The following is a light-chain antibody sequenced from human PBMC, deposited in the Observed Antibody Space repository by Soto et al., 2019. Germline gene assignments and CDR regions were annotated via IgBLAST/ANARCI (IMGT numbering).Light chain of an antibody. CDR2: DAS. Sequence: LTQSPDTLSLSPGERATLSCRARQIVRGERLAWYQQKPGQAPRLVIFDASTRATGIPERFSGSGSGTHFTLTITSLEPEDFAVYYCQEYDGAPPVTFGLGTRLEIK. CDR3: QEYDGAPPVT. CDR1: QIVRGER. J-gene: IGKJ5*01. V-gene: IGKV3-20*01.